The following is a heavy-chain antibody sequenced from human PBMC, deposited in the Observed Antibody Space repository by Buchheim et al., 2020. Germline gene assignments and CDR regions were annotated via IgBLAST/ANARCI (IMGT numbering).Heavy chain of an antibody. Sequence: QVQLQESGPGLVKPSETLSLTCTVSGGSVSSGSYYWSWIRQPPGKGLEWIGYMYNSGSTKYNPALKSRVTISGDTPKNQFSLRLRSVTAADTAVYYCARAYNNWGEFDPWGQGTL. V-gene: IGHV4-61*01. CDR3: ARAYNNWGEFDP. CDR1: GGSVSSGSYY. D-gene: IGHD1-14*01. J-gene: IGHJ5*02. CDR2: MYNSGST.